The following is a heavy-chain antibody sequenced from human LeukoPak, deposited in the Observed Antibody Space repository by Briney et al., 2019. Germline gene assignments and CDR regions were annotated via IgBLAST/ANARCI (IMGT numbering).Heavy chain of an antibody. CDR3: AKDGTIFGVVKKGAFDI. CDR1: GFTFSSYA. Sequence: GGSLRLSCAASGFTFSSYAMHWVRQAPGKGLEWVAVISYDGSNKYYADSVKGRFTISRDNSKNTLYLQMNSLRAEDTAVYYCAKDGTIFGVVKKGAFDIWGQGTMVTVSS. D-gene: IGHD3-3*01. V-gene: IGHV3-30-3*01. J-gene: IGHJ3*02. CDR2: ISYDGSNK.